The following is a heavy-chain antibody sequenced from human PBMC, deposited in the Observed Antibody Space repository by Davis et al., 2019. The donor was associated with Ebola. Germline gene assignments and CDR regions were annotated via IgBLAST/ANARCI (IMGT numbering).Heavy chain of an antibody. CDR2: INAGNGNT. V-gene: IGHV1-18*01. Sequence: ASVKVSCKASGYTFTSYGISWVRQAPGQGLEWMGWINAGNGNTKYSQKFQGRVTITRDTSASTAYMELSSLRSEDTAVYYCARGSGSRIIWFRESHFDYWGQGTLVTVSS. J-gene: IGHJ4*02. D-gene: IGHD3-10*01. CDR3: ARGSGSRIIWFRESHFDY. CDR1: GYTFTSYG.